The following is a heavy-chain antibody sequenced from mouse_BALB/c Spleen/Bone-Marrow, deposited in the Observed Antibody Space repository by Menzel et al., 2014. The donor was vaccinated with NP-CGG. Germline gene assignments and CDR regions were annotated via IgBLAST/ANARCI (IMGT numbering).Heavy chain of an antibody. CDR3: ARREVRREGYYFDY. J-gene: IGHJ2*01. CDR1: GYTFTSYW. Sequence: DLAKPGASVKLSCKASGYTFTSYWINWIKQRPGQGLEWIGRIAPGSGSTYYNEMFKGKATLTVDTSSSTAYIQLSSLSSEDSAVYFCARREVRREGYYFDYWSQGTTLTISS. D-gene: IGHD2-14*01. V-gene: IGHV1S41*01. CDR2: IAPGSGST.